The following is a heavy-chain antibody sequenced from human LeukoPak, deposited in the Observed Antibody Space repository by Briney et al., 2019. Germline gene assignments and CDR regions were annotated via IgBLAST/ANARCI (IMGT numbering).Heavy chain of an antibody. CDR2: IDSGGRT. J-gene: IGHJ4*02. Sequence: GGSLRLSCAASGFTVSSNYMNWVRQAPGKGLEWVSVIDSGGRTFYADSVKGRFTISRDNSRNMLYLQMNSLRAEDTAVYYCARGHYYDSSGLDYWGQGTLVTVSS. V-gene: IGHV3-66*02. CDR3: ARGHYYDSSGLDY. CDR1: GFTVSSNY. D-gene: IGHD3-22*01.